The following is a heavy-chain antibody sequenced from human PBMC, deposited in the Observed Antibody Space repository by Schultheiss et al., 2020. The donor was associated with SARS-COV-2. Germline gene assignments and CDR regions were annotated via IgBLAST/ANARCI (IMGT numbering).Heavy chain of an antibody. J-gene: IGHJ4*02. V-gene: IGHV3-30*18. D-gene: IGHD5-24*01. CDR3: AKGNMATTHQNELDY. CDR2: ISYDGSNK. Sequence: GGSLRLSCAASGFTFSSYGMHWVRQAPGKGLEWVAVISYDGSNKYYADSVKGRFTISRDNSKNTLYLQMNSLRAEDTAVYYCAKGNMATTHQNELDYWGQGAVVTVSS. CDR1: GFTFSSYG.